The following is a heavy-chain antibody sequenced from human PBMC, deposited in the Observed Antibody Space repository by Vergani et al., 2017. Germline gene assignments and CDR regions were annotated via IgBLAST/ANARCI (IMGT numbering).Heavy chain of an antibody. D-gene: IGHD5-24*01. Sequence: EVQLLQSEGAVVQPGGSLRLSCVASGFTFSSHALSRVRQVHGQGLEWVSSIKNTGDSTHYADCVKVRFTIYIDNSKNTLYLQMNSLRVEDTAVYYCGGGSDNYNWCQGTLVTVSS. CDR1: GFTFSSHA. V-gene: IGHV3-23*01. CDR3: GGGSDNYN. J-gene: IGHJ4*02. CDR2: IKNTGDST.